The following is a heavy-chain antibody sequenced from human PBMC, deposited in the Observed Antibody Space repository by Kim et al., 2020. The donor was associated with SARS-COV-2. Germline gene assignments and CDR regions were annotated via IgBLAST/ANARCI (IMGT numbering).Heavy chain of an antibody. J-gene: IGHJ2*01. D-gene: IGHD3-3*01. Sequence: GGSLRLSCAASGFTFSSYAMSWVRQAPGKGLEWVSAISGSGGSTYYADSVKGRFTISRDNSKNTLYLQMNSLRAEDTAVYYCAKESGQFRFLDPVTGADWYFDLWGRGTLVTVSS. V-gene: IGHV3-23*01. CDR2: ISGSGGST. CDR1: GFTFSSYA. CDR3: AKESGQFRFLDPVTGADWYFDL.